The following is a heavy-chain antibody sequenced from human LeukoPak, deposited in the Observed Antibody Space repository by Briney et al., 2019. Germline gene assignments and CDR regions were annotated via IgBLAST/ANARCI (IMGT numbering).Heavy chain of an antibody. CDR3: AKRGELLWFGPLFGYFDY. CDR1: GFTFSSYA. Sequence: GGSLRLSCAASGFTFSSYAMSWVRQAPGKGLEWVSAISGSGGSTYYADSVKGRFTISRDNSKNTLYLQMNSLRAEDTAVYYCAKRGELLWFGPLFGYFDYWGQGTLVTVSS. J-gene: IGHJ4*02. V-gene: IGHV3-23*01. CDR2: ISGSGGST. D-gene: IGHD3-10*01.